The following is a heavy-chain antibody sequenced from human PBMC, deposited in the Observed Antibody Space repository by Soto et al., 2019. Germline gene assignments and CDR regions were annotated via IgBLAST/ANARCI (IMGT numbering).Heavy chain of an antibody. CDR2: IYYSGST. CDR1: GGSISSSSYY. CDR3: ARHPRAVRQAEYYYGMDV. V-gene: IGHV4-39*01. J-gene: IGHJ6*02. Sequence: PSETLSLTCTVSGGSISSSSYYWGWIRQPPGKGLEWIGSIYYSGSTYYNPFLKSRVTISVDTSKNQFSLKLSSVTAADTAVYYCARHPRAVRQAEYYYGMDVWGQGTTVTVSS.